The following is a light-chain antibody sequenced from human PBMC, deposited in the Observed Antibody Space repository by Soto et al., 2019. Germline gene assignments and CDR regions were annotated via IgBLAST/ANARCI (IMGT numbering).Light chain of an antibody. J-gene: IGLJ2*01. V-gene: IGLV2-14*01. CDR1: SSDVGFYNH. Sequence: QSALTQPASVSGSPGQSITISCSGTSSDVGFYNHVPWYQQHPGEAPKLLIYEVTIRPSGVSNRFSGSKSGNTASLTVSGLQAEDEGDYYCSSYTSSSALAIFGGGTKLTVL. CDR3: SSYTSSSALAI. CDR2: EVT.